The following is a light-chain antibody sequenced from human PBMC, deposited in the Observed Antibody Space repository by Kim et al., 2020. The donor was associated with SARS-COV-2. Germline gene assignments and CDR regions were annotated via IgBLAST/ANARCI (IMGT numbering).Light chain of an antibody. Sequence: SSELTQDPAVSVALGQTVRITCQGDSLRSYYATWYQQKPGQAPIFVIYGKNNRPSGIPDRFSGSSSGNTASLTITGTQAGDEADYYCNSRDSNDNVVFGGGTKVTVL. CDR2: GKN. CDR3: NSRDSNDNVV. V-gene: IGLV3-19*01. CDR1: SLRSYY. J-gene: IGLJ2*01.